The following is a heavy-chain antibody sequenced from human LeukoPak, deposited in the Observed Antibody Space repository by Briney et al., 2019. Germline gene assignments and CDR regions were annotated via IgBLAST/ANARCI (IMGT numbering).Heavy chain of an antibody. V-gene: IGHV3-30-3*01. Sequence: GGSLRLSCAGSGFSLSDYSMHWVRQAPGEGLEWVAFASYDGASEDYADSVKGRFSVSRDDSRDTLYLQMNRLRSEDTAVYYCARVVESHYYDYVWGSYRSGPFDYWGQGTLVTVSS. CDR2: ASYDGASE. J-gene: IGHJ4*02. D-gene: IGHD3-16*02. CDR1: GFSLSDYS. CDR3: ARVVESHYYDYVWGSYRSGPFDY.